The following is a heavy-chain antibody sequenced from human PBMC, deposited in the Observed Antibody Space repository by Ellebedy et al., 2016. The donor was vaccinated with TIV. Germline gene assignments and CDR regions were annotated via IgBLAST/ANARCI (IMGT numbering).Heavy chain of an antibody. CDR1: GSMTSSF. J-gene: IGHJ6*02. V-gene: IGHV4-4*07. Sequence: SETLSLXXIVSGSMTSSFWSWIRQSAGKGLEWIGRIYTTGSTDFNPSLKSRVTMSVDTSKNHFSLKMRSVTAADTAVYYCASHGGCSSTSCYVWNYGMDVWGQGTTVTVSS. D-gene: IGHD2-2*01. CDR2: IYTTGST. CDR3: ASHGGCSSTSCYVWNYGMDV.